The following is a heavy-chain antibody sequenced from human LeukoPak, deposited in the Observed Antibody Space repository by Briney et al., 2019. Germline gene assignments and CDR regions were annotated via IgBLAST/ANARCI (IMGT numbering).Heavy chain of an antibody. V-gene: IGHV1-69*13. CDR1: GGIFSRYA. J-gene: IGHJ4*02. D-gene: IGHD1-1*01. Sequence: GASVKVSCKASGGIFSRYAISWVRQAPGQGLEWMGGIIPLFGTANYAQRFQGRVTITADESTRTAYMELSSLRSEDTAVYYCATLSTTGTTNPADYWGQGTLVTVSS. CDR3: ATLSTTGTTNPADY. CDR2: IIPLFGTA.